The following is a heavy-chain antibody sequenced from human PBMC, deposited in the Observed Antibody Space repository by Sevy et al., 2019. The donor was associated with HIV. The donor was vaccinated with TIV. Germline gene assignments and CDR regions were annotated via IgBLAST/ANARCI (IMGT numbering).Heavy chain of an antibody. V-gene: IGHV4-59*08. J-gene: IGHJ4*02. Sequence: SETLSLTCTVSGGSITSLYWDWIRQPPGKGLEWIANVYYIGNTNYNPTLKSRVTISLDTSKNQFSLRLNSVTAADTAMYYCAGENAWGRGYSWGQGTLVTVSS. CDR2: VYYIGNT. CDR3: AGENAWGRGYS. D-gene: IGHD1-26*01. CDR1: GGSITSLY.